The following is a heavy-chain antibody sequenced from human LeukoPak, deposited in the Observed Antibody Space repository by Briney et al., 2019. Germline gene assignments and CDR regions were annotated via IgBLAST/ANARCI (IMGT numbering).Heavy chain of an antibody. CDR3: TIIAASGIPRGYFYMDV. Sequence: SETLSLTCAASGGFFSGYYWTWIRQTPGKGLEWIGEINHTGDTNYNPSLKRRVSISADTSKKQFSLKVSSVTAAETAIYYCTIIAASGIPRGYFYMDVWAKGTTVTVSS. D-gene: IGHD6-13*01. J-gene: IGHJ6*03. CDR2: INHTGDT. V-gene: IGHV4-34*01. CDR1: GGFFSGYY.